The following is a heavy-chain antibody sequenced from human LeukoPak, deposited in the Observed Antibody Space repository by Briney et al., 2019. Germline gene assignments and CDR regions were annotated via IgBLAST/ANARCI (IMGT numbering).Heavy chain of an antibody. J-gene: IGHJ4*02. D-gene: IGHD3-10*01. Sequence: SETLSLTCTVSGGSISSSSYYWGWIRQPPGKGLEWIGEINHSGTTNYNPSLKSRVTISVDTSKNRFSLKLSSVTAADTAVYYCARRASHSRVTMVRGVIVAANNHHFDYWGQGTLVTVSS. V-gene: IGHV4-39*07. CDR3: ARRASHSRVTMVRGVIVAANNHHFDY. CDR2: INHSGTT. CDR1: GGSISSSSYY.